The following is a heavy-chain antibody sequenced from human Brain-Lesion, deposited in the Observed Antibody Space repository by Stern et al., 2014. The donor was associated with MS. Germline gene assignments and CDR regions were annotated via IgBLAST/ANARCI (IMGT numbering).Heavy chain of an antibody. J-gene: IGHJ6*02. Sequence: EVQLVESGGGLVQPGGSLTISCTAAGFTFGNYWMTWVRKAPGKGLEWVANIREDGTEKNYVDSVKGRFTIPRAKATNSVYLKMNSLRVEDTALYYCARVYNTIYGIVTQRGSGMDVWGQGTTVIVSS. CDR2: IREDGTEK. CDR3: ARVYNTIYGIVTQRGSGMDV. V-gene: IGHV3-7*01. D-gene: IGHD3-3*01. CDR1: GFTFGNYW.